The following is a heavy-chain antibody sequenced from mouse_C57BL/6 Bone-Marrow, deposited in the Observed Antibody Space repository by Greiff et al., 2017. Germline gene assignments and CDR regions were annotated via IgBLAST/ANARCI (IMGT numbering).Heavy chain of an antibody. CDR2: ISDGGSYT. Sequence: VHLVESGGGLVKPGGSLKLSCAASGFTFSSYAMSWVRQTPEKRLEWVATISDGGSYTYYPDNVKGRFTISRDNAKNNLYLQMSHLKSEDTAMYYCARGLTGYFDYWGQGTTLTVSS. CDR1: GFTFSSYA. CDR3: ARGLTGYFDY. J-gene: IGHJ2*01. V-gene: IGHV5-4*01.